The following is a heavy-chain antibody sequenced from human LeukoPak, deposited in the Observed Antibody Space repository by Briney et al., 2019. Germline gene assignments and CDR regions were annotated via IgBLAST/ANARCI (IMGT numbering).Heavy chain of an antibody. CDR2: IYDSGST. CDR3: ARYAKKETYCGGDCYTDWFDP. Sequence: PSETLSLTCTVSGGSISSYYWNWIRQPPGKGLEWIGNIYDSGSTNYNPSLKSRVTISVDTSKNQFSVKLNSVTAADTAVYYCARYAKKETYCGGDCYTDWFDPWGQGILVSVSS. V-gene: IGHV4-59*01. CDR1: GGSISSYY. J-gene: IGHJ5*02. D-gene: IGHD2-21*02.